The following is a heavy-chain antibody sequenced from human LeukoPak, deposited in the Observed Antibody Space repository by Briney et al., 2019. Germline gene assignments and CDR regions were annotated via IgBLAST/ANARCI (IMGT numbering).Heavy chain of an antibody. Sequence: ASVKVSCKASGSTFTSHDINWVRQATGQGLEWMGWMSPNSGDTGYAQKFQGRVTMTSDSSISTAYMELSSLRSEDTAIYYCVRTPPNWGFDYWGQGTLVTVSS. V-gene: IGHV1-8*01. CDR2: MSPNSGDT. J-gene: IGHJ4*02. CDR3: VRTPPNWGFDY. CDR1: GSTFTSHD. D-gene: IGHD7-27*01.